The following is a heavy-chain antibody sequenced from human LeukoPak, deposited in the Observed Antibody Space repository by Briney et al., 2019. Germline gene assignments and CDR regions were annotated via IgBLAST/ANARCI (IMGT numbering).Heavy chain of an antibody. D-gene: IGHD4-11*01. CDR1: GGSFSGYY. V-gene: IGHV4-34*01. CDR2: INHSGST. J-gene: IGHJ6*03. CDR3: ARSPHAYSNYGNNYYYYMDV. Sequence: SETLSLTCAVYGGSFSGYYWSWIRQPPGKGLEWIGEINHSGSTNYNPSLKSRVNISVDTSKNQFSLKLSSVTAADTAVYYCARSPHAYSNYGNNYYYYMDVWGKGTTVTVSS.